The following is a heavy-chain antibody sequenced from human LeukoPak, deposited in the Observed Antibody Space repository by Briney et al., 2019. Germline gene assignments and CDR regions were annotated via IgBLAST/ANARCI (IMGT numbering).Heavy chain of an antibody. CDR2: MNPKSNNR. CDR3: TRGLKENYHSGSGTYRWFAP. Sequence: RWASVKVSCKASGYTFTNYDVNWVRQATGQGLEWMGWMNPKSNNRGYAQKFQGRVTITTDTSISTAYMELSSLRSDDTAVYYCTRGLKENYHSGSGTYRWFAPWGQGTLVTVSS. CDR1: GYTFTNYD. D-gene: IGHD3-10*01. J-gene: IGHJ5*02. V-gene: IGHV1-8*03.